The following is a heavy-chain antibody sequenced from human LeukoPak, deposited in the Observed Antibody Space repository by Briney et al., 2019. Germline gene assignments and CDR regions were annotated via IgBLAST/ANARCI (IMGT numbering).Heavy chain of an antibody. V-gene: IGHV3-53*01. J-gene: IGHJ6*03. CDR1: GFTVSSNY. Sequence: GGSLRLSCAASGFTVSSNYMSWVRQAPGKGLEWVSVIYSGGRTYYGDSVKGRFTFSRDNSKNTLYLQMNSLSAEDTAVYYCARVLSGRGSLYSYYYYMDVWGKGTTVTISS. D-gene: IGHD3-10*01. CDR3: ARVLSGRGSLYSYYYYMDV. CDR2: IYSGGRT.